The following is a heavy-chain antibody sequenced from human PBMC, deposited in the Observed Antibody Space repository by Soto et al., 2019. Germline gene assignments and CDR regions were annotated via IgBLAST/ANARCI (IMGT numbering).Heavy chain of an antibody. V-gene: IGHV2-5*02. J-gene: IGHJ6*02. CDR1: GLSLRTTGVG. D-gene: IGHD2-21*02. CDR2: LYWDDDK. CDR3: VQTRCGGDCLEIYSSHAYNGLDV. Sequence: QVTLKESGPTLVKPTQTLTLTCTVSGLSLRTTGVGVGWVRQPPGKALEWLALLYWDDDKRYSTSLRSRLTIAKDISENQVVLTMNNIDTVDTATYYCVQTRCGGDCLEIYSSHAYNGLDVWGQGTTVTVSS.